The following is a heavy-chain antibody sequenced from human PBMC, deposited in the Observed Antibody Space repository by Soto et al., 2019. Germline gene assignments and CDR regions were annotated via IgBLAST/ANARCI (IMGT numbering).Heavy chain of an antibody. CDR3: ARDRGGDYVRYWFDP. D-gene: IGHD4-17*01. CDR2: IIPIFGTA. V-gene: IGHV1-69*13. J-gene: IGHJ5*02. CDR1: GGTLSSYA. Sequence: SVKVSCKASGGTLSSYAISWVRQAPGQGLEWMGGIIPIFGTANYAQKFQGRVTITADESTSTAYMELSSLRSEDTAVYYCARDRGGDYVRYWFDPWGQGTLVTVSS.